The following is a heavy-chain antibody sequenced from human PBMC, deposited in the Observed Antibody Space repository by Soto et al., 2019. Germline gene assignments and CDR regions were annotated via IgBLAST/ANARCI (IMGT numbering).Heavy chain of an antibody. D-gene: IGHD5-12*01. V-gene: IGHV4-30-2*01. CDR1: GGSISSGGYS. CDR2: IYHSGST. CDR3: ARGLSGGYDSGLP. Sequence: PSETLSLTCAVSGGSISSGGYSWSWIRQPPGKGLEWIGYIYHSGSTNYNPSLKSRVTISVDTSKNQFSLKLSSVTAADTAVYYCARGLSGGYDSGLPWGQGTLVTVSS. J-gene: IGHJ5*02.